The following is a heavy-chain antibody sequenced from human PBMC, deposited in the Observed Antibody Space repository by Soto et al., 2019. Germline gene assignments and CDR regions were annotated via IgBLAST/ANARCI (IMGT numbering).Heavy chain of an antibody. J-gene: IGHJ4*02. D-gene: IGHD6-19*01. Sequence: QVQLVQSGADLKTPGASVKVSCKASGYMFDNYYIHWVRHTPGQGLQWNGVINPSRGLTTYAQKFQGRVSMTRDTSTTTVFMELSSLTSEDTAIYYCARDGVPIAGGSGFFDTWGPGTLVTVSS. CDR2: INPSRGLT. V-gene: IGHV1-46*02. CDR3: ARDGVPIAGGSGFFDT. CDR1: GYMFDNYY.